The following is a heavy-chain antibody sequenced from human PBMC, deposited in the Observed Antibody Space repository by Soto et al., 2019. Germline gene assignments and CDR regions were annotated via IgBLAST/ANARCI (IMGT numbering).Heavy chain of an antibody. Sequence: EVQLVESGGGLIQPGGSLRLSCAATGFTFTAYWVHWVRQAPGKGLEWVARFKSDGSGTTYTDSVKGRFSISRDNAKNTVYLQIEHLRVEETGVYYCGRNAIFVRGVPDEYWGQGTPVTVSS. J-gene: IGHJ4*02. CDR1: GFTFTAYW. V-gene: IGHV3-74*03. D-gene: IGHD3-10*02. CDR3: GRNAIFVRGVPDEY. CDR2: FKSDGSGT.